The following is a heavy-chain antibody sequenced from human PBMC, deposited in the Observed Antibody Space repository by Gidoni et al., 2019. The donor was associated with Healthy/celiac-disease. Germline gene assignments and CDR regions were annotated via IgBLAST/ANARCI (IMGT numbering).Heavy chain of an antibody. J-gene: IGHJ3*02. V-gene: IGHV1-58*02. CDR3: AADPGSYSAFDI. CDR1: GFPFTSSA. Sequence: QMQQVQSGPEVKKPGTSGKVSCKASGFPFTSSAMQWVRQARGPRLEWIGWIVVGSGNTNYAHKFQERVTITRYMSTSTAYMELSSLRSEDTAVYYCAADPGSYSAFDIWGQGTMVTVSS. CDR2: IVVGSGNT. D-gene: IGHD3-10*01.